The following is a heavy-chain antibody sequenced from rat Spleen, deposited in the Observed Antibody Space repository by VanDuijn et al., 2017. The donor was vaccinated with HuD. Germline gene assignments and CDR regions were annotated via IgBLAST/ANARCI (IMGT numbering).Heavy chain of an antibody. CDR1: GFTLSNFY. CDR2: ISTGGGHS. V-gene: IGHV5-25*01. Sequence: EVQLVESGGGFVQPGRSMKLSCAASGFTLSNFYMAWVRQAPTKGLEWVASISTGGGHSYYRDSVKGRFTISRGNAENSLYLQMDSLRSEDTATYYCARGRLFDYWGQGVMVTVSS. J-gene: IGHJ2*01. CDR3: ARGRLFDY.